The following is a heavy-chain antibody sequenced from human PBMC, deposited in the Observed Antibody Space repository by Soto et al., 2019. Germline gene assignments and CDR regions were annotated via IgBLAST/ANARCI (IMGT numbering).Heavy chain of an antibody. CDR2: IDWDDDK. D-gene: IGHD5-12*01. CDR3: ARDGSYSGYDY. J-gene: IGHJ4*02. Sequence: SGPTLVNPTQTLTLTCTFSGFSLSTSVMLVSWIRQPPGKALEWLARIDWDDDKFYSTSLKTRLTISKDTSKNQVVLTMTNMDPVDTATYYCARDGSYSGYDYWGQGTLVTVSS. CDR1: GFSLSTSVML. V-gene: IGHV2-70*04.